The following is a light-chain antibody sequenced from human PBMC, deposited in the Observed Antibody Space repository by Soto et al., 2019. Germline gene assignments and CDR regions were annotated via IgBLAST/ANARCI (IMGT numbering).Light chain of an antibody. V-gene: IGKV3-20*01. CDR3: QQYGNSPQT. J-gene: IGKJ1*01. Sequence: ETVLAQSPGTLSLSPGERATLSCRASHIVSVNFLAWYQQKPGQAPRLLIYGASSRATGIPDRFTGSGSGTDFTLTISRLEPEDFVVYYCQQYGNSPQTFGPGTKVDIK. CDR2: GAS. CDR1: HIVSVNF.